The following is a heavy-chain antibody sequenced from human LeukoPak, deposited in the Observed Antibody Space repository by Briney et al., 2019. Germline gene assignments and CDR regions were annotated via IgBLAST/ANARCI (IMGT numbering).Heavy chain of an antibody. J-gene: IGHJ6*04. CDR1: GFTFSSYS. Sequence: GGSLRLSCAASGFTFSSYSMNWVRQAPGKGLEWVSYISSSGSTIYYADSVKGRFTISRDNAKNSLYLQMNSLRAEDTAVYYCAELGITTIGGVWGKGTTVIISS. V-gene: IGHV3-48*04. D-gene: IGHD3-10*02. CDR2: ISSSGSTI. CDR3: AELGITTIGGV.